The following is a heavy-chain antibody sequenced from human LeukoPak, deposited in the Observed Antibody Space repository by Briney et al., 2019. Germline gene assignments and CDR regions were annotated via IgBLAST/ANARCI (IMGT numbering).Heavy chain of an antibody. V-gene: IGHV3-30-3*01. CDR1: GFTFSSYA. Sequence: PGRSLRLSCAASGFTFSSYAMHWVRQAPGKGLEWVAVISYDGSNKYYADPVKGRFTISRDNSKNTLYLQMNSLRAEDTAVYYCARDGNYYDSSGTNPDWWGQGTLVTVSS. J-gene: IGHJ4*02. D-gene: IGHD3-22*01. CDR2: ISYDGSNK. CDR3: ARDGNYYDSSGTNPDW.